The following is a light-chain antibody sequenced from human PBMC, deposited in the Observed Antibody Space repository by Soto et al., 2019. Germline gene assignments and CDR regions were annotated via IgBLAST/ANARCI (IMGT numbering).Light chain of an antibody. J-gene: IGLJ2*01. V-gene: IGLV3-1*01. CDR2: QDA. CDR1: KLGDKY. Sequence: SYELTQPPSVSVSPGQTAIITCSGDKLGDKYVSWYQQKPGQSPVLVLYQDARRPSGIPERFSGSNLGNTATLTISGTQGVDEADYYCQAWDRNTAVFGGGTKVTVL. CDR3: QAWDRNTAV.